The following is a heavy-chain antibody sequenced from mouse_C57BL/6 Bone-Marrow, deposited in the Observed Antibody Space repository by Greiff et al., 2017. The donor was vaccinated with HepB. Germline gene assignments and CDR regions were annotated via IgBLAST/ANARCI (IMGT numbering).Heavy chain of an antibody. V-gene: IGHV14-4*01. CDR2: IDPENGDT. CDR1: GFNIKDDY. D-gene: IGHD1-1*01. J-gene: IGHJ3*01. CDR3: TTCYGSSPWFDY. Sequence: VHVKQSGAELVRPGASVKLSCTASGFNIKDDYMHWVKQRPEQGLEWIGWIDPENGDTEYASKFQGKATITADTSSNTAYLQLSSLTSEDTAVYYCTTCYGSSPWFDYWGQGTLVTVSA.